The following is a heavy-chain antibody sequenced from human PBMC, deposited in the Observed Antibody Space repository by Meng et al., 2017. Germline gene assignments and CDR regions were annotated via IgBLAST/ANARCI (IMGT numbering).Heavy chain of an antibody. CDR1: GGTFSSYA. V-gene: IGHV1-69*06. J-gene: IGHJ4*02. D-gene: IGHD6-19*01. CDR2: IIPIFGTA. Sequence: QVQLGESGAEVKKPGSSVKVSCKASGGTFSSYAISWVRQAPGQGLEWMGGIIPIFGTANYAQKFQGRVTITADKSTSTAYMELSSLRSEDTAVYYCHSGWYQAGDDYWGQGTLVTVSS. CDR3: HSGWYQAGDDY.